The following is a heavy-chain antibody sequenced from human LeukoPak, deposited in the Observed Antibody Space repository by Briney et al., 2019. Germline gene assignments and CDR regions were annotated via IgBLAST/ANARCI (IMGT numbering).Heavy chain of an antibody. CDR2: ISGSGTST. CDR3: AKAYGGDSVGY. J-gene: IGHJ4*02. V-gene: IGHV3-23*01. D-gene: IGHD4-23*01. CDR1: GFIFSGYA. Sequence: PGGSLRLSCAASGFIFSGYAMSWVRQAPGKGLEWVSSISGSGTSTYYADSVKGRFTISRDNSKNTLYLQVNSLRAEDTAIYYCAKAYGGDSVGYWGQGTLVTVSS.